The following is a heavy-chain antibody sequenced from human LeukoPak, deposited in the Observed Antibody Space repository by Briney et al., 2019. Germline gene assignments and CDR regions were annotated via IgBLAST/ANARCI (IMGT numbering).Heavy chain of an antibody. CDR2: ITIDGSST. CDR3: TRDRFYAMDA. V-gene: IGHV3-74*03. Sequence: GGSLRLSCAASGVHSRNCWLHWVRQAPGKGLLWVSRITIDGSSTTYADSVKGRFTISRDSAKNTLYLQMNSLRAESTAVYYCTRDRFYAMDAWGQVTTVTVSS. J-gene: IGHJ6*02. CDR1: GVHSRNCW.